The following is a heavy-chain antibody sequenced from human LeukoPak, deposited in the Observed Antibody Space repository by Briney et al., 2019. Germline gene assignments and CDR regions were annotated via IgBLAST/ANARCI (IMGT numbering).Heavy chain of an antibody. CDR1: GYTFTSYV. V-gene: IGHV1-18*01. Sequence: ASVKVSCKASGYTFTSYVISWVRQAPGQGLEWMGRISPYNGNTKYAQKLQGRVTMTTDTSASTAYMELRSLRSDDTAVYYCARASTHRYNWKSGQLNDAFDIWGQGTMVTVSS. J-gene: IGHJ3*02. CDR3: ARASTHRYNWKSGQLNDAFDI. CDR2: ISPYNGNT. D-gene: IGHD1-20*01.